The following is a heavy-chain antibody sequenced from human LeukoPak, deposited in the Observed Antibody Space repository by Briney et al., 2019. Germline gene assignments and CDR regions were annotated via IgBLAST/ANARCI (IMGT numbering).Heavy chain of an antibody. D-gene: IGHD6-13*01. CDR2: IKQDGSEK. CDR3: VRGSGDSSWYALDY. Sequence: GGSLRLSCAASGFTFSSYWMSWVRQAPGKGLEWVANIKQDGSEKYYVDSVKGRFTISRDNSKNTLYLQMNSLRAEDSAMYYCVRGSGDSSWYALDYWGQGTLVTVSS. J-gene: IGHJ4*02. V-gene: IGHV3-7*03. CDR1: GFTFSSYW.